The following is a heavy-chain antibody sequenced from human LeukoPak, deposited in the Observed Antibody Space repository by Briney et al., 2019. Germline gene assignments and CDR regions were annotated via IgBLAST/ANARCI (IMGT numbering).Heavy chain of an antibody. CDR3: ARSTGTLIAVDEDAFDI. CDR2: INPNSGGT. J-gene: IGHJ3*02. CDR1: GYTFTGYY. V-gene: IGHV1-2*02. D-gene: IGHD3-22*01. Sequence: ASVKVSCKASGYTFTGYYMHWVRQAPGQGLEWMGWINPNSGGTNYAQKFQGRVTMTRDTSISTAYMDLSRLRSDDTAVYYCARSTGTLIAVDEDAFDIWGQGTMVTVSS.